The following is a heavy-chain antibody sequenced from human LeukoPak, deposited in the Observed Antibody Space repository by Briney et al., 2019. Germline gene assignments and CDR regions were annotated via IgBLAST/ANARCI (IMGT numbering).Heavy chain of an antibody. V-gene: IGHV3-48*03. CDR3: ARESRAGYDDVWESYRYTGLDY. CDR1: GFAFRNYE. J-gene: IGHJ4*02. D-gene: IGHD3-16*02. CDR2: ISSSGSTI. Sequence: PGGSLRLSCAASGFAFRNYEMNWVRQAPGKGLEWVSYISSSGSTICYADSVKGRFTISRDNAKNSLNLQMNSLRAEDTAVYYCARESRAGYDDVWESYRYTGLDYWGQGTLVTVSS.